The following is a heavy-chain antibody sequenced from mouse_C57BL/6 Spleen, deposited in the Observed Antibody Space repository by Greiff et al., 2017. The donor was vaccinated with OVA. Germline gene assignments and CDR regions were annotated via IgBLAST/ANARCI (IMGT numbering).Heavy chain of an antibody. Sequence: EVKVVESGGGLVKPGGSLKLSCAASGFTFSSYAMSWVRQTPEKRLEWVATISDGGSYTYYPENVKGRVTISRDNAKNNLYLQISPLKSVHTAIYYCARECYFSSSCFAYWGQGTLLTVSA. D-gene: IGHD2-5*01. CDR2: ISDGGSYT. CDR3: ARECYFSSSCFAY. CDR1: GFTFSSYA. J-gene: IGHJ3*01. V-gene: IGHV5-4*01.